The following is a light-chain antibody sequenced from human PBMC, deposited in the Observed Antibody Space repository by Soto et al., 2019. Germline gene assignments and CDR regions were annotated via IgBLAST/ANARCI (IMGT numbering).Light chain of an antibody. CDR3: QHYGYSPA. CDR1: QSVSSSY. V-gene: IGKV3-20*01. Sequence: EIVLTQSPGTLSLSPGERATLSCRASQSVSSSYLAWYQQKPGQAPRLLIYDASSRATGIPDRFSGSGSGTDFTLTISRLEPEDCAVYYCQHYGYSPAFGGGTKVEIK. J-gene: IGKJ4*01. CDR2: DAS.